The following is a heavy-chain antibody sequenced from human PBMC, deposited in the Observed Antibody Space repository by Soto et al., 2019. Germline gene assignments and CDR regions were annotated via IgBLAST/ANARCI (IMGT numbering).Heavy chain of an antibody. J-gene: IGHJ5*02. D-gene: IGHD2-21*02. CDR3: AIDCGGDCHNWFDP. CDR1: GGTFSSYA. Sequence: ASVRVSCKASGGTFSSYAISWVRQAPGQGLEWMGGIIPIFGTANYAQKFQGRVTITADESTSTAYMELSSLRSEDTAVYYCAIDCGGDCHNWFDPRGQVTLVTVSS. V-gene: IGHV1-69*13. CDR2: IIPIFGTA.